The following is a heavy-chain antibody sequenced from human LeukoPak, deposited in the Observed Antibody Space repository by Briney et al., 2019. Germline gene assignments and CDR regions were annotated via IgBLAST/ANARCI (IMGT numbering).Heavy chain of an antibody. V-gene: IGHV3-23*01. J-gene: IGHJ4*02. CDR3: AKESRRDGYNYYFDY. CDR1: GFTFSSYA. Sequence: SGGSLRLSCAASGFTFSSYAMSWVRQAPGKGLEWVSAISGSGGSTYYADSVKGRFTISRDNSKNTLYLQMNSLRAEDTAVYYCAKESRRDGYNYYFDYWGQGTLVTVSS. CDR2: ISGSGGST. D-gene: IGHD5-24*01.